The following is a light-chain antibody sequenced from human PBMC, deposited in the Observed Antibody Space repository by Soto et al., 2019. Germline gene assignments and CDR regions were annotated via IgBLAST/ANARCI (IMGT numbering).Light chain of an antibody. V-gene: IGKV1-39*01. Sequence: DIQITQSPSSLSASVGDRVTITCRASQSISSHLNWYQHKPGRPPSLLIFASYILEGGVPSRFSGSGSDTYFTLTIESLQPEDVATYYCQHSYITPRYTFGQGTKVEI. CDR1: QSISSH. CDR3: QHSYITPRYT. CDR2: ASY. J-gene: IGKJ2*01.